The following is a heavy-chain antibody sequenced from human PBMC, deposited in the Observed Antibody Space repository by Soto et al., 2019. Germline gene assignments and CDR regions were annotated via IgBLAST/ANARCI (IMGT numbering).Heavy chain of an antibody. Sequence: QVQLVESGGGVVQPGRSLRLSCADSGFSFSSYGMHWVRQAPGKGLEWVAVISYDGGNKFYADSVKGRFTISRDNSKNTLXLXXXXXXXXXTXVYYCAKSREGWPDYWGQGTLVTVSS. V-gene: IGHV3-30*18. J-gene: IGHJ4*02. CDR3: AKSREGWPDY. D-gene: IGHD6-19*01. CDR1: GFSFSSYG. CDR2: ISYDGGNK.